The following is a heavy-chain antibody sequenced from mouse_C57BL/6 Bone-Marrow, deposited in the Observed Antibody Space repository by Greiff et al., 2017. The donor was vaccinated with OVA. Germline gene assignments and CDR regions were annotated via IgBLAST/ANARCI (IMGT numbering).Heavy chain of an antibody. CDR3: ARGGYCPWFAY. J-gene: IGHJ3*01. D-gene: IGHD2-3*01. Sequence: QVQLQQSGAELARPGASVKLSCKASGYTFTSYGISWVKQRTGQGLEWIGEIYPRSGNTYYNEKFKGKATLTADKSSSTAYMELLSLTSEDSAVYFCARGGYCPWFAYWGQGTLVTVSA. CDR2: IYPRSGNT. CDR1: GYTFTSYG. V-gene: IGHV1-81*01.